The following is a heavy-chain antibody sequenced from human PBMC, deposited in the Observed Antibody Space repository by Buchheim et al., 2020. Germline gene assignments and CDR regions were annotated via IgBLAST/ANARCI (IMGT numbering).Heavy chain of an antibody. V-gene: IGHV3-30*04. D-gene: IGHD6-19*01. CDR1: GFTFSSYA. J-gene: IGHJ4*02. CDR3: ARDGVVPHLRWLSYFDY. CDR2: ISYDGSNK. Sequence: QVQLVESGGGVVQPGRSLRLSCAASGFTFSSYAMHWVRQAPGKGLEWVAVISYDGSNKYYADSVKGRFTISRDNSKTTLYLQMNSLRAEDTAVYYCARDGVVPHLRWLSYFDYWGQGTL.